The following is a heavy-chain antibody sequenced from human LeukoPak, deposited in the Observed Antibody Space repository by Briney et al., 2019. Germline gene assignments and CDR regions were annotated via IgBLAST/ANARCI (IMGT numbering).Heavy chain of an antibody. CDR1: GGSISSSSYY. D-gene: IGHD3-16*02. J-gene: IGHJ4*02. V-gene: IGHV4-39*01. CDR3: AAYYDYVWGSYRDDY. CDR2: IYYSGST. Sequence: SETLSLTCTVSGGSISSSSYYWGWIRQPPGKGLEWIGSIYYSGSTYYNPSLKSRVTISVDTSKNQFSLELSSVTAADTAVYYCAAYYDYVWGSYRDDYWGQGTLVTVSS.